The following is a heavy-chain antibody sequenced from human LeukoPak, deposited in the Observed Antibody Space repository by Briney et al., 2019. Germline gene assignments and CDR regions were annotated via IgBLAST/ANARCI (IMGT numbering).Heavy chain of an antibody. J-gene: IGHJ4*02. V-gene: IGHV1-8*01. Sequence: GASVKVSCKASGYTFTSYDINWVRQATAQGLERMGWMNPNNGNTGYAQKFQGRVTMTRNTSISTAYIELSSQRSDDTAVYYCATRGGGPSVGGYYWGQGTLVTVSS. D-gene: IGHD3-16*01. CDR1: GYTFTSYD. CDR2: MNPNNGNT. CDR3: ATRGGGPSVGGYY.